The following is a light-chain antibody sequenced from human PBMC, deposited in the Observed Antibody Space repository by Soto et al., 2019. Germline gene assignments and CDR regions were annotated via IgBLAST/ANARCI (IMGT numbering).Light chain of an antibody. CDR1: SSNIGSNT. CDR2: DSN. V-gene: IGLV1-44*01. Sequence: QSVLTQPPSASGTPRQRVTISFSGSSSNIGSNTVHWYQQLAGAAPKLLIYDSNQRPSGVPDRFSGSQSGTSASLAISGLQSEDEADYYCAAWDDSLNVPYVFGTGTKVTVL. CDR3: AAWDDSLNVPYV. J-gene: IGLJ1*01.